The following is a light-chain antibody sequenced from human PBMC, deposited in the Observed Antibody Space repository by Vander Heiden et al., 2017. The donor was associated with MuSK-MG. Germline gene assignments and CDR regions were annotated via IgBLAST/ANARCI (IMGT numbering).Light chain of an antibody. CDR2: AAS. CDR3: QQSYTNGLT. V-gene: IGKV1-39*01. CDR1: QRINIY. J-gene: IGKJ4*01. Sequence: DIQMTQSPSSLSASVGDTVTITCRASQRINIYLNWYQQKPGRAPKVLHYAASSLQSGVPSRCSGSGSGTDGTLNRRSLEPEDFATYVCQQSYTNGLTCGGGTKVEI.